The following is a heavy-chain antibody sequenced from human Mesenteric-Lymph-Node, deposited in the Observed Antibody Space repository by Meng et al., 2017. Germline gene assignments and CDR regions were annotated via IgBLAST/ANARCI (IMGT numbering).Heavy chain of an antibody. J-gene: IGHJ4*02. V-gene: IGHV3-23*04. Sequence: VQLVGSGGGLVQPGGALRLSCEASGFTFSSYAMSWVRQAPGKGLEWVSTISGSGDSYADSVKGRFTISRDNSKNTLYLQMNSLRAEDTAIYYCVRGYQLLGYWGQGTLVTVSS. CDR3: VRGYQLLGY. CDR1: GFTFSSYA. D-gene: IGHD2-2*01. CDR2: ISGSGDS.